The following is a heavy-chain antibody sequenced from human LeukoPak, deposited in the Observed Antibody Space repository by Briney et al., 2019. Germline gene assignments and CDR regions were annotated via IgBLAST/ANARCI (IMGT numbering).Heavy chain of an antibody. CDR2: MYYSGTT. V-gene: IGHV4-39*01. CDR1: GGSISSSNYY. Sequence: SETLSLTCTVSGGSISSSNYYWGWIRQPPGKGLEWIGSMYYSGTTHCNPSLKSRVTMSVDTSKNQFSLKLRSVTAADTAVYYCARREAVGNYFDPWGQGTLVTVSA. J-gene: IGHJ5*02. D-gene: IGHD4-11*01. CDR3: ARREAVGNYFDP.